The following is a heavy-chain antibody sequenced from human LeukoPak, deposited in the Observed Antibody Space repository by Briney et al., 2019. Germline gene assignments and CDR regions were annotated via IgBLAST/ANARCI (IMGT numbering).Heavy chain of an antibody. Sequence: SETLSLTCTVSGGSISSYYWSWIRQPPGKGLEGIGYIYYSGSTNYNPSLKSRVTISVDTSKNQFSLKLSSVTAADTAVYYCAAPGYRSGWYPTDYWGQGTLVTVSS. CDR3: AAPGYRSGWYPTDY. CDR1: GGSISSYY. V-gene: IGHV4-59*08. J-gene: IGHJ4*02. D-gene: IGHD6-19*01. CDR2: IYYSGST.